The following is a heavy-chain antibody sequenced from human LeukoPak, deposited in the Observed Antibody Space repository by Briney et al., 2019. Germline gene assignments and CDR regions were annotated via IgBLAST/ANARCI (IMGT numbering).Heavy chain of an antibody. V-gene: IGHV4-34*01. CDR3: ARGPPVTRY. Sequence: SETLSLTCAVYGGSFSGYYWSWIRRPPGKGLEWIGEINHSGSTNYNPSLKSRVTISVDTSKNQFSLKLSSVTAADTAVYYCARGPPVTRYWGQGTLVTVSS. J-gene: IGHJ4*02. D-gene: IGHD4-11*01. CDR1: GGSFSGYY. CDR2: INHSGST.